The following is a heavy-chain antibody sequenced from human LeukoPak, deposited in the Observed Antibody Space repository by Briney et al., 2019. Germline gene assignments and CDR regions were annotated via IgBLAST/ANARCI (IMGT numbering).Heavy chain of an antibody. J-gene: IGHJ6*03. CDR2: IYYSGST. D-gene: IGHD1-1*01. Sequence: SETLSLTCTVSGGSISSHYWSWIRQPPGKGLEWIGYIYYSGSTNYNPSLKSRFTISVDNSKNQLSLKLSSVTAADTAVYYCARESTGTYRIYYYYYMDVWGKGTTVTVSS. CDR3: ARESTGTYRIYYYYYMDV. CDR1: GGSISSHY. V-gene: IGHV4-59*11.